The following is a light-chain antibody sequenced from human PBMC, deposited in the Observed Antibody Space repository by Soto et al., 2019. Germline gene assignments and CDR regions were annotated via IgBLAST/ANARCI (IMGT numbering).Light chain of an antibody. V-gene: IGLV2-14*01. CDR1: SSDVGGYNY. CDR2: EVS. J-gene: IGLJ1*01. Sequence: QSALTQPASVSGSPGQSITISCTGTSSDVGGYNYVSWYQQHPGKAPKLMIYEVSNRPSGVSNRFSGSKSGNTASLTISGLQAEDEADYYCSSYTSSSLYVLGTGTKVTLL. CDR3: SSYTSSSLYV.